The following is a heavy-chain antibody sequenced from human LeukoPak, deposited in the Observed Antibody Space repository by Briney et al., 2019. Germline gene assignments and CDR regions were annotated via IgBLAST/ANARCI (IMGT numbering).Heavy chain of an antibody. Sequence: SETLSLTCTVSGGSISSYYWSWIRQPAGKGLEWIGRIYTSGSTNYNPSLKSRVTMSVDTSKNQFSLKLSSVTAADTAVYYCARTYYYDSSGYYYFDYWGQGTLVTVSP. CDR3: ARTYYYDSSGYYYFDY. V-gene: IGHV4-4*07. D-gene: IGHD3-22*01. CDR1: GGSISSYY. J-gene: IGHJ4*02. CDR2: IYTSGST.